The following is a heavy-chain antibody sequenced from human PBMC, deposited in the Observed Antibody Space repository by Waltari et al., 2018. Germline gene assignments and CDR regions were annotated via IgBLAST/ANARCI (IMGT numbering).Heavy chain of an antibody. CDR2: IXPIXGXA. Sequence: QVQLVQXXXEVKKXGSSVXVXCKASGGTFSSYAISWXRQAPGQGLEWMGGIXPIXGXAXXAXXXQGXVXIXTDEXTSXAXMXLSSLRSXXTXVYYXASXPRNSYYFXYWGQXTXXXXXS. J-gene: IGHJ4*02. CDR1: GGTFSSYA. V-gene: IGHV1-69*05. D-gene: IGHD5-18*01. CDR3: ASXPRNSYYFXY.